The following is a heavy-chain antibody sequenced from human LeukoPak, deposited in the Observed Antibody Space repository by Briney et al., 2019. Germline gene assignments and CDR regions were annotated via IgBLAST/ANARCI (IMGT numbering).Heavy chain of an antibody. CDR1: GGSMSSTSYY. V-gene: IGHV4-39*07. D-gene: IGHD4-17*01. Sequence: SETLSLTCTVSGGSMSSTSYYWGWIRQPPGKGLEWIGSICYSGSTYYNPSLKSRVTISIDTSKNLFSLKLDSLTAADTAVYYCARSATVTTGYFDYWGRGTLVAVSP. CDR3: ARSATVTTGYFDY. CDR2: ICYSGST. J-gene: IGHJ4*02.